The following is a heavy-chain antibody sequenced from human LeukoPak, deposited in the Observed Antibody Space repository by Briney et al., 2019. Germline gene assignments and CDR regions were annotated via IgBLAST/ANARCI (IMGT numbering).Heavy chain of an antibody. CDR2: IHPRSGYS. CDR3: ARVPSGMRYNWFDP. J-gene: IGHJ5*02. D-gene: IGHD6-25*01. CDR1: GYTFTDYD. V-gene: IGHV1-8*01. Sequence: ASVKVSCKTSGYTFTDYDVDWVRQAPGQGLEWMGYIHPRSGYSESAQRFQGRLSMTRDLSTDTAYMELSTLTSDDTAVYYCARVPSGMRYNWFDPWGQGTLIIVSS.